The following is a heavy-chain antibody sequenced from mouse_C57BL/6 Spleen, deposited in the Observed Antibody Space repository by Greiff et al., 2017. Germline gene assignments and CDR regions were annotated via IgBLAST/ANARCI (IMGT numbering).Heavy chain of an antibody. CDR2: IYPGDGDT. CDR1: GYAFSSYW. Sequence: QVQLQQSGAELVKPGASVKISCKASGYAFSSYWMNWVKQRPGKGLAWIGQIYPGDGDTNYNGKFKGKATLTADKSSSTAYMQLRRLTGEGSAVYACARDFPGYWGQGTTLTVSS. J-gene: IGHJ2*01. CDR3: ARDFPGY. V-gene: IGHV1-80*01.